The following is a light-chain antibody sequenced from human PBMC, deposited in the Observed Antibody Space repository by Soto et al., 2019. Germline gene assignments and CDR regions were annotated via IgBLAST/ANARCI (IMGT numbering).Light chain of an antibody. CDR3: QEYDNSFA. CDR2: GAS. J-gene: IGKJ3*01. V-gene: IGKV3-20*01. CDR1: QRVGSDY. Sequence: EIVLTQSPATLSLSPGERATLSCRASQRVGSDYLAWYQQRPGQAPRLLIFGASSRATGIPDRFRGRGSGTDFTRTISRLEPEDFAVYYCQEYDNSFAFGPGTKVEIK.